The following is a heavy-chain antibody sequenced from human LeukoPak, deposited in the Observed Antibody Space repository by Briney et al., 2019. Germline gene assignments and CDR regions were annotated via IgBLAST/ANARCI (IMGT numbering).Heavy chain of an antibody. CDR3: ARSLYCSSTSCYTVFDY. CDR1: GGTFSSYA. J-gene: IGHJ4*02. V-gene: IGHV1-69*05. Sequence: ASVKVSCKASGGTFSSYAISWVRQAPGQGLEWMGGIIPIFGTANYAQKFQGRVTITTDESTSTAYMELSNLRSEDTAVYYCARSLYCSSTSCYTVFDYWGQGTLVTVSS. D-gene: IGHD2-2*02. CDR2: IIPIFGTA.